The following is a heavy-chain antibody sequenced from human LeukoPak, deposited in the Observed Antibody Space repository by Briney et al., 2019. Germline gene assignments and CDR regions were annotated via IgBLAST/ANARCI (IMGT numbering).Heavy chain of an antibody. D-gene: IGHD2-15*01. CDR1: GFTFSSYG. CDR2: IKQDGSEK. CDR3: ARRPAKRNWFDP. J-gene: IGHJ5*02. V-gene: IGHV3-7*01. Sequence: PGRSLRLSCAASGFTFSSYGIHWVRQAPGKGLEWVANIKQDGSEKYYVDSVKGRFTISRDNAKNSLYLQMNSLRAEDTAVYYCARRPAKRNWFDPWGQGTLVTVSS.